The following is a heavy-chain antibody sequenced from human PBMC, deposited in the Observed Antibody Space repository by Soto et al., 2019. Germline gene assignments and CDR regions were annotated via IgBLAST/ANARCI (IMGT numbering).Heavy chain of an antibody. J-gene: IGHJ5*02. CDR2: VYFSGST. V-gene: IGHV4-61*08. D-gene: IGHD3-16*01. CDR1: CDSVISGDYY. Sequence: SETLSLTCSVSCDSVISGDYYWSWIRQPPGKGLEWIGHVYFSGSTNYIPSLKSRLTMSVDTAKNQFSLKLNSVTAADTAVYYCARIPVDTYMIYWSDPWGQGTQVTVSS. CDR3: ARIPVDTYMIYWSDP.